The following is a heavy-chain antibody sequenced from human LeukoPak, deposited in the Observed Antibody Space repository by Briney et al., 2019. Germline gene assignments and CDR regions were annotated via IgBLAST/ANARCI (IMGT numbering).Heavy chain of an antibody. J-gene: IGHJ4*02. Sequence: GGSLRLSCAASGFTFSSYGMHWVRQAPGKGLEWVAFIRYDGSNKYYADSVKGRFTISRDNSKNTLYLQMNSLRAEDTAVYYCAKHGSGSSYYFDYWGQGTLVTVSS. D-gene: IGHD1-26*01. CDR2: IRYDGSNK. CDR3: AKHGSGSSYYFDY. CDR1: GFTFSSYG. V-gene: IGHV3-30*02.